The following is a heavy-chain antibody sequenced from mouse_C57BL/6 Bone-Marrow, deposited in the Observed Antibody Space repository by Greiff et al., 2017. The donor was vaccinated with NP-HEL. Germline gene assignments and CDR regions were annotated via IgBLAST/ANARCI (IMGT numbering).Heavy chain of an antibody. J-gene: IGHJ1*03. V-gene: IGHV5-6*02. CDR3: ARRGYYGYFDV. CDR1: GFTFSSYG. CDR2: LSSGGSYT. Sequence: EVKLMESGGDLVKPGGSLKLSCAASGFTFSSYGMSWVRQTPDKRLEWVATLSSGGSYTYYPDSVKGRFTISRDNAKNTLYLQMSSLKSEDTAMYYCARRGYYGYFDVWGTGTTVTVSS.